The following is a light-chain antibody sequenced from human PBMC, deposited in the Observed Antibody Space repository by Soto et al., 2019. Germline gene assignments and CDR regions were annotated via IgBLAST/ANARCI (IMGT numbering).Light chain of an antibody. Sequence: DIQMTQSPPTLSASVGDRVTITCRASQTISTWLAWYQQKPGKAPKLLIYKASKLENGVPSRFSGSGSGTEFTLTISSLQPEDFATYYCQQHNSFSITFGQGTRLEIK. V-gene: IGKV1-5*03. CDR1: QTISTW. J-gene: IGKJ5*01. CDR2: KAS. CDR3: QQHNSFSIT.